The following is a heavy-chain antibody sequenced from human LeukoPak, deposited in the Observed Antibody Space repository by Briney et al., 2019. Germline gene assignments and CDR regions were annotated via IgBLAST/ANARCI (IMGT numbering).Heavy chain of an antibody. D-gene: IGHD5-18*01. J-gene: IGHJ4*02. CDR2: IKKDGSEK. V-gene: IGHV3-7*01. Sequence: GGSLRLSCVASGFSFNSYWMSWVRQAPGKGLEWVANIKKDGSEKYYLDSVRGRFTISRDNAKTSLYLQMNSLRAEDTAVYYCARHLSGVTGYTYGRGIDYWGQGTLVTVSS. CDR1: GFSFNSYW. CDR3: ARHLSGVTGYTYGRGIDY.